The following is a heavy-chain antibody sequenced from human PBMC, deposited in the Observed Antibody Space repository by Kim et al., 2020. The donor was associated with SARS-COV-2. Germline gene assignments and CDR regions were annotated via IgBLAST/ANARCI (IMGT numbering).Heavy chain of an antibody. CDR1: GFTFSNYG. J-gene: IGHJ6*02. Sequence: GGSLRLSCAASGFTFSNYGMNWVRQAPGKGLEWVSLITNSGGNTYYADSVKGRFTIYRDNSKNTLYMQMHSLRAEDTAIYYCAKTIGMDVWGQGTTVTVS. CDR3: AKTIGMDV. V-gene: IGHV3-23*01. CDR2: ITNSGGNT. D-gene: IGHD3-3*01.